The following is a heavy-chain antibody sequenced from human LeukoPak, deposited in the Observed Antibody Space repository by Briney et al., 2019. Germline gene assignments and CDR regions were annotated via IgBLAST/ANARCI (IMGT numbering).Heavy chain of an antibody. CDR1: GFTFSNYA. CDR2: LSGTGGST. J-gene: IGHJ4*02. CDR3: AKDSGPIWFGESGYYFDY. D-gene: IGHD3-10*01. V-gene: IGHV3-23*01. Sequence: GGSLRLSCAASGFTFSNYAMSWVRQAPGKGLEWVSTLSGTGGSTYYADSVKGRFTISRDNSKNTLYLQMNSLRAEDTAVYYCAKDSGPIWFGESGYYFDYWGQGTLVTVPS.